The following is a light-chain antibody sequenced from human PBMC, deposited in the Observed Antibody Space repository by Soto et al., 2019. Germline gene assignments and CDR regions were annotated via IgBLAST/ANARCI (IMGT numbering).Light chain of an antibody. CDR3: QQYSIWQT. V-gene: IGKV3-15*01. Sequence: EIEMTQSPATLSLAPGERVTLSCRASESVSTNLAWYQQKAGQAPRLLIYAASTRATGILARFSGSGSGTKFTLTIGRLQYVGVAVYYCQQYSIWQTFGQGTKVEIK. CDR1: ESVSTN. J-gene: IGKJ1*01. CDR2: AAS.